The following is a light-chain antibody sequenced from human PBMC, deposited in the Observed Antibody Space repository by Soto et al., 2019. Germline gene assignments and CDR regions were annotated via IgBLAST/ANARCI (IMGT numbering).Light chain of an antibody. CDR3: QRYATSPAS. CDR1: QSVSSPY. Sequence: IVLTQSPGTLSLSPGERATLSCRASQSVSSPYLAWYQQKPGQAPRLLIFGASSRPTGIPDRFSGSGSGTHFTLPITRLEPEDFVVYYCQRYATSPASFGHGTKVEIK. J-gene: IGKJ1*01. V-gene: IGKV3-20*01. CDR2: GAS.